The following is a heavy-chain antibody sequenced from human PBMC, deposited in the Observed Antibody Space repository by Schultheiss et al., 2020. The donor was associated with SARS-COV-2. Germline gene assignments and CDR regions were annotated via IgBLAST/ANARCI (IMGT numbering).Heavy chain of an antibody. CDR1: GGSFSGYY. D-gene: IGHD1-26*01. CDR2: INHSGST. CDR3: ARNSIVGATKDAFDI. V-gene: IGHV4-34*01. Sequence: SETLSLTCAVYGGSFSGYYWSWIRQPPGKGLEWIGEINHSGSTNYNPSLKSRVTISVDTSKNQFSLKLSSVTAADTAVYYCARNSIVGATKDAFDIWGQGTMVTVSS. J-gene: IGHJ3*02.